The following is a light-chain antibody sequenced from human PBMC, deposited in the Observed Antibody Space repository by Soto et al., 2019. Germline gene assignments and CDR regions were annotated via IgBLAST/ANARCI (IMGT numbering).Light chain of an antibody. Sequence: QSVLTQPASVSGSPGQSITISCTGTSSTVGGFNVVSWYQQPPGKAPKVIIYEGIKRPSGVSNRFSGSNSGSTASLTISGLQAEDEADYYCCSYVGATTYVFGTGTKVTVL. J-gene: IGLJ1*01. CDR2: EGI. CDR1: SSTVGGFNV. V-gene: IGLV2-23*01. CDR3: CSYVGATTYV.